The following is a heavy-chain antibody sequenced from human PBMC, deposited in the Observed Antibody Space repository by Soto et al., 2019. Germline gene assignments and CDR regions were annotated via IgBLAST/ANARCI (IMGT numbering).Heavy chain of an antibody. V-gene: IGHV5-51*01. Sequence: GYNSINHWSAWIRQRPGTGLEWMGIIYPSNSGTRYSPSFQGQVTISADESISTAYLQWSSLKASDTAMYYCTRDRDYGGNAATLDIWGQGTIVTVSS. J-gene: IGHJ3*02. CDR1: GYNSINHW. CDR2: IYPSNSGT. D-gene: IGHD4-17*01. CDR3: TRDRDYGGNAATLDI.